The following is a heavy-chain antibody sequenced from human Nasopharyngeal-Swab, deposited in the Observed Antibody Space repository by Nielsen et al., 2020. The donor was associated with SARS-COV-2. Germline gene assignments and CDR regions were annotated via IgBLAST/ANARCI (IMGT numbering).Heavy chain of an antibody. D-gene: IGHD5-24*01. V-gene: IGHV4-34*01. CDR3: ARAGRVGDAYTGLDV. Sequence: GSLRLSCAVYGGSFSGYYWSWIRQPPGKGLEWIGEINHSGSTNYNPSLKSRVTISVDTSKNQFSLKLSSVTAADTAVYYCARAGRVGDAYTGLDVWGQGTTVTVSS. CDR1: GGSFSGYY. J-gene: IGHJ6*02. CDR2: INHSGST.